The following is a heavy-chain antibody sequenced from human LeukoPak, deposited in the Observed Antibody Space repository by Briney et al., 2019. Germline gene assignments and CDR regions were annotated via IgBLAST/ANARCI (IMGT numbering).Heavy chain of an antibody. CDR3: AREVRSFNGPGGYYYYYMDV. CDR2: IYASGKT. Sequence: SETLSLTCAVSGDSISDSYWSWIRHPAGEGLEYIGRIYASGKTNYNPSLKSRVTLSVDTSSSQFSLTLSSVTAADTAIYYCAREVRSFNGPGGYYYYYMDVGGEGATVTVSS. V-gene: IGHV4-59*10. D-gene: IGHD2-8*01. CDR1: GDSISDSY. J-gene: IGHJ6*03.